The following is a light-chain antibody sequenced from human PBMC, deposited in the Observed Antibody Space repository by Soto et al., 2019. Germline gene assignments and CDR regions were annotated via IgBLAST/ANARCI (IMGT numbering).Light chain of an antibody. CDR1: HRVSSY. J-gene: IGKJ4*01. Sequence: EIVMTQSPATLSVSPGERATLSCRASHRVSSYLAWYQKQPGQAPRLLIYATSTRATGIPARFSGSGSGTEFTLTISSLQSEDFAVYYCQQYNNWPLTFGGGTKVDIK. V-gene: IGKV3-15*01. CDR3: QQYNNWPLT. CDR2: ATS.